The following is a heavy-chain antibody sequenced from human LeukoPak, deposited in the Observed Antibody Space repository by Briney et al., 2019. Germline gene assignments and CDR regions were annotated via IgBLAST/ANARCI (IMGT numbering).Heavy chain of an antibody. J-gene: IGHJ4*02. CDR3: ARVGSGYDLPTDY. CDR1: GYTFTSYY. Sequence: GASVKVSCKVSGYTFTSYYMHWVRQAPGQGLEWMGIINPSGGSTSYAQKFQGRVTMTRDTSTSTVYIELSSLRSEDTAVYYCARVGSGYDLPTDYWGQGTLVTVSS. CDR2: INPSGGST. V-gene: IGHV1-46*01. D-gene: IGHD5-12*01.